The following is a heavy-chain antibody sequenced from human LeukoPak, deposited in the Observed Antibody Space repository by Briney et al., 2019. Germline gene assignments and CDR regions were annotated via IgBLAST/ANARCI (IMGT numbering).Heavy chain of an antibody. V-gene: IGHV4-39*07. J-gene: IGHJ5*02. CDR1: GGSLSSSSYY. D-gene: IGHD6-13*01. CDR3: ASVSSSLGLDWFDP. Sequence: SETLSLTCTVSGGSLSSSSYYWGWIRQPPGKGLEWIGSIYYSGSTYYNPSLKSRVTISVDTSKNQFSLKLSSVTAADTAVYYCASVSSSLGLDWFDPWGQGTLVTVSS. CDR2: IYYSGST.